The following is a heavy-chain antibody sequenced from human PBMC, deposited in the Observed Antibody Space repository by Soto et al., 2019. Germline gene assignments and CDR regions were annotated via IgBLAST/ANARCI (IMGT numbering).Heavy chain of an antibody. D-gene: IGHD6-19*01. CDR1: GGSMSSYY. V-gene: IGHV4-59*08. Sequence: SETLSLTCTVSGGSMSSYYWGWFRQPPGKGLEWIGYVYYSGSTSYNPSLKSRVTISVDTSKNQFSLRLSSVTAADTAVYYCARHFGWLQSLDFWGQGTLVTVSS. J-gene: IGHJ4*02. CDR2: VYYSGST. CDR3: ARHFGWLQSLDF.